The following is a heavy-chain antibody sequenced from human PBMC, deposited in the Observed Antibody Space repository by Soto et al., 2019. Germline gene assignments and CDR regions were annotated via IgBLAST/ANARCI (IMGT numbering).Heavy chain of an antibody. CDR2: IYHSGST. CDR3: ARDIAAAV. CDR1: GGSISSGGYS. Sequence: SETLSLTCAVSGGSISSGGYSWSWIRQPPGKGLEWIGYIYHSGSTYYNPSLKSRVTISVDRSKNQFSLKLSSVTAADTAVYYCARDIAAAVWGQGTLVTVS. V-gene: IGHV4-30-2*01. J-gene: IGHJ4*02. D-gene: IGHD6-13*01.